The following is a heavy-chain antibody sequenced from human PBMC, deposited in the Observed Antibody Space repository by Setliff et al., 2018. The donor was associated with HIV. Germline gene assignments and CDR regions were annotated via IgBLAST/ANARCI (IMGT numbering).Heavy chain of an antibody. V-gene: IGHV3-11*04. Sequence: PGGSLRLSCAASGFTVSDNYMSWVRQAPGKGLEWVASISGTGTTIYYADSVKGRFTISRDNAKNSLYLQMNSLRAGDTAMYYCAREPTRYTNSPRGRYFQYWGQGTLVTVSS. CDR2: ISGTGTTI. J-gene: IGHJ1*01. CDR1: GFTVSDNY. CDR3: AREPTRYTNSPRGRYFQY. D-gene: IGHD2-2*02.